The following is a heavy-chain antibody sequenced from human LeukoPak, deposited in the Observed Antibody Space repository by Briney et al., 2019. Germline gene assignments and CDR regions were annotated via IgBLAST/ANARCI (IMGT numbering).Heavy chain of an antibody. Sequence: GASVKVSCKASGCTFTSYYMHWVRQAPGQGLEGMGIINPSGGSTSYAQKFHGRVTMTRDTSTSTVYMELSSLRSEDTAVYYSARGGLWFGDSPFDPWAREPWSPSPQ. D-gene: IGHD3-10*01. V-gene: IGHV1-46*01. CDR1: GCTFTSYY. CDR2: INPSGGST. J-gene: IGHJ5*02. CDR3: ARGGLWFGDSPFDP.